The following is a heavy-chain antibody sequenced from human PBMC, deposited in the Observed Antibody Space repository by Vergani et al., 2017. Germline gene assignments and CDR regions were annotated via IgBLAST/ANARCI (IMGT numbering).Heavy chain of an antibody. V-gene: IGHV4-61*02. CDR1: GGSINTGAYY. Sequence: QVQLQESGPRLVRPSQTLSLTCTVSGGSINTGAYYWSWIRQPAGKGLEWIGRVYTSGMTNYNPSLKGRVTILVDRSKSQLSLKLTSVTAGDTAGYFCARELSYYYGSGSDDYNPYYYEGMDVWGPGTTVTVSS. CDR3: ARELSYYYGSGSDDYNPYYYEGMDV. CDR2: VYTSGMT. D-gene: IGHD3-10*01. J-gene: IGHJ6*02.